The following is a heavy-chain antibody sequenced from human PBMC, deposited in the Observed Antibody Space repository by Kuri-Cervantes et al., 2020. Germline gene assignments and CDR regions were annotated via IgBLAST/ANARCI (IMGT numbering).Heavy chain of an antibody. V-gene: IGHV3-30*03. CDR2: IEHDGSNK. CDR3: ARDSIAVRPGWFDP. D-gene: IGHD6-6*01. Sequence: GGSLRLSCAASGFTFSSFGMHWVRQAPGKGLEWVAFIEHDGSNKNYAASVKGRFTISRDNSKNTLYLQMNSLRAEDTAAYYCARDSIAVRPGWFDPWGQGSLVTVSS. CDR1: GFTFSSFG. J-gene: IGHJ5*02.